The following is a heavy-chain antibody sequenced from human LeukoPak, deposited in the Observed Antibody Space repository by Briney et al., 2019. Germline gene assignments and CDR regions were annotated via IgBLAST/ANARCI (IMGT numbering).Heavy chain of an antibody. CDR3: AKSRYGSGSYCDY. CDR2: ISGSGGST. Sequence: GGSVRLYCSASGFTFSSYAMSWVRQAPGKGLEWVSAISGSGGSTYYADSVKGRFTISRDNSKNTLYLQMNSLRAEDTAVYYCAKSRYGSGSYCDYWGQGTLSPSPQ. D-gene: IGHD3-10*01. CDR1: GFTFSSYA. V-gene: IGHV3-23*01. J-gene: IGHJ4*02.